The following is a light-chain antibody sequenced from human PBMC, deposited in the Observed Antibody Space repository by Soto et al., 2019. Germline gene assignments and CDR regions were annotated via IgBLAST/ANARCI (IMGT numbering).Light chain of an antibody. J-gene: IGKJ4*01. CDR2: KAS. CDR1: QNVNTW. V-gene: IGKV1-5*03. CDR3: HQYDSAPLT. Sequence: DVQMTQSPSTLSASVGDRVTITCRACQNVNTWLAWYQQKPGRAPNLLIHKASTLETGVPSRFSGSGSGTEFTLSISSLQPDDFATYYCHQYDSAPLTFGGGTKVEIK.